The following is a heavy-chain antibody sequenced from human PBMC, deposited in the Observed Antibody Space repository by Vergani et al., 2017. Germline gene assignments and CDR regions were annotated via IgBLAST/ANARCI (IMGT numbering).Heavy chain of an antibody. CDR2: ISWNSGSI. Sequence: EVQLVESGGGLVQPGRSLRLSCAASGFTFDDYAMHWVRQAPGKGLEWDSGISWNSGSIGYADSVKGRFTISRDNAKNSLYLQMNSLRAEDTALYYCAKDGVVCSSTSCFLGGYYYYYMDVWGKGTTVTVSS. CDR1: GFTFDDYA. CDR3: AKDGVVCSSTSCFLGGYYYYYMDV. J-gene: IGHJ6*03. D-gene: IGHD2-2*01. V-gene: IGHV3-9*01.